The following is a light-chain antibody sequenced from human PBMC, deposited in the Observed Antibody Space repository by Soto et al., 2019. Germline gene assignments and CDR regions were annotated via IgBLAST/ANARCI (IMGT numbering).Light chain of an antibody. CDR2: GAS. Sequence: EVVLTQSPATLSLSPGERATLSCRASQNVRTFLDWYQQKPGQAPRLLIYGASNRATGIPARFSGSGSGTDFTLTISSLQSEDFAIYFCQQYNEWPPLTFGGGTKVEI. CDR1: QNVRTF. J-gene: IGKJ4*01. CDR3: QQYNEWPPLT. V-gene: IGKV3-11*01.